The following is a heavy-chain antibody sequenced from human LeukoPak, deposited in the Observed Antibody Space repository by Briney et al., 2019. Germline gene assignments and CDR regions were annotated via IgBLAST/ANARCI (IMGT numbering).Heavy chain of an antibody. CDR1: GFTFSSYG. CDR3: ARDGYYTLASGYFDL. J-gene: IGHJ4*02. CDR2: IRYDGSNK. D-gene: IGHD3-3*01. Sequence: GGSLRPSCAASGFTFSSYGMYWVRQAPGKGLEWVAFIRYDGSNKYYADSVKGRFTISRDNSKNTVYLQMNSLRDEDTAVYYCARDGYYTLASGYFDLWGQGTLVTVSS. V-gene: IGHV3-30*02.